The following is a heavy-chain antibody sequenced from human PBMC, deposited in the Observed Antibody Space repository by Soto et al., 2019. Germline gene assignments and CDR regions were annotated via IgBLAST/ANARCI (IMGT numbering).Heavy chain of an antibody. D-gene: IGHD3-22*01. CDR1: GFTFNNYA. CDR3: AKDRAYFYESSGYWDWYFDL. Sequence: EVQLLESGGGLVQPGGSLRLSCAASGFTFNNYAMNWVRQAPGKGLEWVSAISGRGDSTYYADSVKGRFTISRDNSKNTLYLHMDSLRAEDTAIYYCAKDRAYFYESSGYWDWYFDLWGRGTLVTVSS. J-gene: IGHJ2*01. V-gene: IGHV3-23*01. CDR2: ISGRGDST.